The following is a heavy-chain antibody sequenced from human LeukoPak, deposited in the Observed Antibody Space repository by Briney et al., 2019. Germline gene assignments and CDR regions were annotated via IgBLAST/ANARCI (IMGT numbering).Heavy chain of an antibody. CDR3: ARGGKKGGSDSFHL. V-gene: IGHV3-21*01. CDR1: GFIFSDYD. CDR2: FSSVGSYK. J-gene: IGHJ3*01. Sequence: GGSLRLSCAASGFIFSDYDMNWVRQAPGQGLEWVALFSSVGSYKYYADSVKGRFTISRDNAKSLVYLQLNSLRAGDTALYYCARGGKKGGSDSFHLWGPGTMVTVAS. D-gene: IGHD2-15*01.